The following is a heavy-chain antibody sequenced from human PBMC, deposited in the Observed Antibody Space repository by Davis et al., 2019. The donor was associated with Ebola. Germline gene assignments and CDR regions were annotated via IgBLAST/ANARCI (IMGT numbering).Heavy chain of an antibody. CDR1: GFTFSSYS. Sequence: GESLKISCAASGFTFSSYSMNWVRQAPGKGLEWVSYISSSSSTIYYADSVKGRFTISRDNSKNSLYLQMNSLRTEDTALYYCAKEVVVPAAIFGDYYYYGMDVWGQGTTVTVSS. V-gene: IGHV3-48*04. J-gene: IGHJ6*02. CDR2: ISSSSSTI. D-gene: IGHD2-2*02. CDR3: AKEVVVPAAIFGDYYYYGMDV.